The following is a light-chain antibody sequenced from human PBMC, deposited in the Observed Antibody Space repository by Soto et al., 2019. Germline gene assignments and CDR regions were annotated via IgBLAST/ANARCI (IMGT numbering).Light chain of an antibody. CDR1: QTISSW. CDR2: DAS. Sequence: DIQLTQSPSTLSGSVGDRVTITCRASQTISSWLAWYQQKPGKAPKLLIYDASNLETGVPSRFTGSGSGTDFTFTISSLQPEDIATYYCQQYDNLPLLTFGGGTKVDIK. CDR3: QQYDNLPLLT. J-gene: IGKJ4*01. V-gene: IGKV1-33*01.